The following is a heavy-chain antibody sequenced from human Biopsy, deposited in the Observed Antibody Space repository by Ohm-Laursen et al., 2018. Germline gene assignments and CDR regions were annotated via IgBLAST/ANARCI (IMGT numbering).Heavy chain of an antibody. Sequence: GTLSLTCSVSGGSISGYHWGWIRKSPGKGLEWLAYISYTGGITSNPPLNGRATMSLDTSKNQFSLRLIYVTAADTAVYYCARMPHFDYWGQGILVTVSS. D-gene: IGHD2-2*01. CDR3: ARMPHFDY. CDR2: ISYTGGI. J-gene: IGHJ4*02. CDR1: GGSISGYH. V-gene: IGHV4-59*01.